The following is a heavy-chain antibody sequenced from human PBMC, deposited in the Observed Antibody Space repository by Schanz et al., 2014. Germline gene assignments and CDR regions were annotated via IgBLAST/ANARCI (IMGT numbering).Heavy chain of an antibody. J-gene: IGHJ4*02. D-gene: IGHD6-13*01. V-gene: IGHV3-48*01. CDR3: ARDYGSWAIDY. CDR2: TGPYGKTI. Sequence: EVQLVESGGGVVRPGGSLRLSCAASGFTFSSHSMHWVRQAPGKGPEWISYTGPYGKTIYYADSVKGRFTLYRDNAKDSLFLQMDSLRADDTAVYYCARDYGSWAIDYWGRGTLVSVSS. CDR1: GFTFSSHS.